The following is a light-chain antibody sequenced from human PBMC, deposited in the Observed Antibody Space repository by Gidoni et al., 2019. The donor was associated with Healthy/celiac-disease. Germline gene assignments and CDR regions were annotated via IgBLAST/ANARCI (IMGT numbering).Light chain of an antibody. CDR2: AAS. CDR3: QQSYSTPPWT. V-gene: IGKV1-39*01. J-gene: IGKJ1*01. Sequence: DIQMTQSPSSLSASVGDRVTITCRASKSISSYLNWYQQKPGKAPKLLIYAASSLQSGVPSRFSGSGSGTDFTLTSSSLQPEDFATYYCQQSYSTPPWTFXQXTKVEIK. CDR1: KSISSY.